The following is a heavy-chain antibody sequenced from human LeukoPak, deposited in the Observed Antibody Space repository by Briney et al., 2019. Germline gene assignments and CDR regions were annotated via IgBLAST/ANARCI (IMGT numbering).Heavy chain of an antibody. J-gene: IGHJ6*03. CDR3: ARGPHYYGSGSLGPYYYYYYYMDV. V-gene: IGHV1-2*02. CDR1: GYAFSAYY. CDR2: INPNSGGT. Sequence: ASVKVSCKASGYAFSAYYMHWVRQAPGQGLEWMGWINPNSGGTSYAQKFQGRVTMTRDTSISTAYMELSRLRSDDTAVYYCARGPHYYGSGSLGPYYYYYYYMDVWGKGTTVTISS. D-gene: IGHD3-10*01.